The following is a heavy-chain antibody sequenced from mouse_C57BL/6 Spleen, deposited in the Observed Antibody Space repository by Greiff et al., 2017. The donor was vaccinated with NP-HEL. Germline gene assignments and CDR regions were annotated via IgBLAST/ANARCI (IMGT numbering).Heavy chain of an antibody. V-gene: IGHV1-50*01. D-gene: IGHD3-2*02. CDR1: GYTFTSYW. J-gene: IGHJ3*01. CDR2: IDPSDSYT. Sequence: VKLQQPGAELVKPGASVKLSCKASGYTFTSYWMQWVKQRPGQGLEWIGEIDPSDSYTNYNQKFKGKATLTVDTSSSTAYMQLSSLTSEDSAVYYCARKIDSSGLAWFAYWGQGTLVTVSA. CDR3: ARKIDSSGLAWFAY.